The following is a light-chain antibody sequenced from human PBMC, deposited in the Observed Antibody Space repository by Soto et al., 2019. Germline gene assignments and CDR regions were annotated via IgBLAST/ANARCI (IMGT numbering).Light chain of an antibody. CDR3: QQYHKWPPWT. CDR2: GAS. CDR1: QSVSSS. V-gene: IGKV3-15*01. J-gene: IGKJ2*01. Sequence: EIVMTQSPATLSVSPGERATLSCRASQSVSSSLAWYQQKPGQAPRLLIYGASTRATGIPARFSGSGSGTECTLTISSLQSEDVTVYYCQQYHKWPPWTFGQGTKLEMK.